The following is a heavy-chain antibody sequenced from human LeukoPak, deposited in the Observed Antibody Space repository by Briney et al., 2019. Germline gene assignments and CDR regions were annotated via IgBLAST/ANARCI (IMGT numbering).Heavy chain of an antibody. Sequence: QPGGSLRLSCAASGFTFSNYWMSWVRQAPGKGLEWVANIKQDGSEKYYVDSVKGRFTVSRDNAKNSLYLQMNSLRAEDTAVYYRARLYDFWSGYYRDYWGQGTLVTVSS. CDR3: ARLYDFWSGYYRDY. V-gene: IGHV3-7*01. J-gene: IGHJ4*02. D-gene: IGHD3-3*01. CDR2: IKQDGSEK. CDR1: GFTFSNYW.